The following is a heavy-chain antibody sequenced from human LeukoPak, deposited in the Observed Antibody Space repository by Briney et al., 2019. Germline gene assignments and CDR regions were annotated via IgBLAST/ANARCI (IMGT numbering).Heavy chain of an antibody. CDR2: ISYDGSNK. CDR1: GFTFSSYG. J-gene: IGHJ6*02. CDR3: AKDAPAGYYYGMDV. V-gene: IGHV3-30*18. Sequence: GSLRLSCAASGFTFSSYGMHWVRQAPGKGLEWVAVISYDGSNKYYADSVKGRFTISRDNSKNMLYLQMNSLRAEDTAVYYCAKDAPAGYYYGMDVWGQGTTVTVSS.